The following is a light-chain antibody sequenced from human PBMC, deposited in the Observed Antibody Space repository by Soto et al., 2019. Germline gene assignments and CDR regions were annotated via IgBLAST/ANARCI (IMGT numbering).Light chain of an antibody. Sequence: DIQMTQSPSSLSASVGDRVTITCQASQDIANYLNWYQQKAGRAPKFLIYDASNLETGVPSRFSGSGSGTDFTLTISSLQPEDIATYYCQQYGNLPLTFGGGTKVEIK. J-gene: IGKJ4*01. CDR1: QDIANY. V-gene: IGKV1-33*01. CDR3: QQYGNLPLT. CDR2: DAS.